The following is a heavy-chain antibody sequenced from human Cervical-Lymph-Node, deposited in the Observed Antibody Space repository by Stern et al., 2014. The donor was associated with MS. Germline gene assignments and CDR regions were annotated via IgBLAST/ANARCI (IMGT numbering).Heavy chain of an antibody. CDR1: GFTFSSYS. Sequence: EVQLVESGGGLVKPGGSLRLSCAASGFTFSSYSMNWVRQAPGKGLEWVSSIRSSSSYIYYADSVKGRFTISRDNAKNSLYLQMNSLRAEDTAVYYCARYQYYYDTSGFDYWGQGTLVTVSS. CDR2: IRSSSSYI. J-gene: IGHJ4*02. V-gene: IGHV3-21*01. CDR3: ARYQYYYDTSGFDY. D-gene: IGHD3-22*01.